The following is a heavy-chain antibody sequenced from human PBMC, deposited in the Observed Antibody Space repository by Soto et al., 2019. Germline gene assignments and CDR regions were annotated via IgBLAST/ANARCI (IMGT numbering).Heavy chain of an antibody. CDR3: ARDVRGEIWSGYYLSRDPKNWFDP. Sequence: ASVKVSCKASGYTFTSYAMHWVRQAPGQRLEWMGWINAGNGNTKYSQKFQGRVTITRDTSASTAYMELSSLRSEDTAVYYCARDVRGEIWSGYYLSRDPKNWFDPWGQGTLVTVSS. D-gene: IGHD3-3*01. J-gene: IGHJ5*02. CDR1: GYTFTSYA. CDR2: INAGNGNT. V-gene: IGHV1-3*01.